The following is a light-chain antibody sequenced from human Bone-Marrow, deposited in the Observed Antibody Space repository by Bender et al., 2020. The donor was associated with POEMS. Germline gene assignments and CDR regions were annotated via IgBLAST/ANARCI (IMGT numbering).Light chain of an antibody. CDR1: NIGDKG. J-gene: IGLJ3*02. V-gene: IGLV3-21*02. Sequence: SYVLTQPPSVSVAPGQTARIACGGNNIGDKGVHWYQQKPGQAPVLVVYDDSERPSGIPERFSGYNCGSSATLTISRAEAEDEADFYCQVWDSSSDHWVFGGGTKLTVL. CDR2: DDS. CDR3: QVWDSSSDHWV.